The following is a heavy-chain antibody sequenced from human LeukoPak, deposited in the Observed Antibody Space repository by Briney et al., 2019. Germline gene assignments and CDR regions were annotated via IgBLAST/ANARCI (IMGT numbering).Heavy chain of an antibody. D-gene: IGHD3-9*01. CDR2: IYYSGST. CDR3: ARDIYDILTGSIYGMDV. V-gene: IGHV4-61*01. Sequence: SETLSLTCTVSDGSVSSGSYYWSWIRQPPGKGLEWIGYIYYSGSTNYNPSLKSRVTISVDTSKNQFSLKLSSVTAADTAVYYCARDIYDILTGSIYGMDVWGKGTTVTVSS. J-gene: IGHJ6*04. CDR1: DGSVSSGSYY.